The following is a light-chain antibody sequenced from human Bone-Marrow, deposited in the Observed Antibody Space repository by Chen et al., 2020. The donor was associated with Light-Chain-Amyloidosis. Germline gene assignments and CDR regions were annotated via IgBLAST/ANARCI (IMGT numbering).Light chain of an antibody. J-gene: IGLJ2*01. CDR1: DLPTKY. Sequence: SYELPQPPSVSVSPAQTPRITCSGDDLPTKYAYWYQQKPGQAPVLVIHRDTERPSGISERFSGSSSGTTATLTISGVQAEDEADYHCQSADSSGTYEVIFGGGTKLTVL. CDR2: RDT. V-gene: IGLV3-25*03. CDR3: QSADSSGTYEVI.